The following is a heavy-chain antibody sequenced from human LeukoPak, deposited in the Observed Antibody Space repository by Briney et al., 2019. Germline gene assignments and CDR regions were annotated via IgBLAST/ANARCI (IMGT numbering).Heavy chain of an antibody. CDR1: GGSFSNHY. V-gene: IGHV4-59*11. D-gene: IGHD1-7*01. Sequence: SETLSLTCTVSGGSFSNHYWSWIRQSPGKGLEWIGYIYHTGSTNYNPSLKSRVTISVDTSKNQFSLKLSSVTAADTAVYYCARGNYVDWFDPWGQGTQVTVSS. CDR2: IYHTGST. J-gene: IGHJ5*02. CDR3: ARGNYVDWFDP.